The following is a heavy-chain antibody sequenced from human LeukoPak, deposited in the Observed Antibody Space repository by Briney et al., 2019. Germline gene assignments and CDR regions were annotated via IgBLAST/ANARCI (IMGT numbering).Heavy chain of an antibody. CDR3: AKGYGGAVATWFDP. V-gene: IGHV3-15*05. J-gene: IGHJ5*02. CDR2: IKNRSYGGTT. CDR1: GFIFSSAW. Sequence: GGSLRLSCATSGFIFSSAWMTWVRQAPGKGLEWVGHIKNRSYGGTTDYAAPVKGRFIISRDDSKNTLYLQMNSLRAEDTALYYCAKGYGGAVATWFDPWGQGTLVTVSS. D-gene: IGHD6-19*01.